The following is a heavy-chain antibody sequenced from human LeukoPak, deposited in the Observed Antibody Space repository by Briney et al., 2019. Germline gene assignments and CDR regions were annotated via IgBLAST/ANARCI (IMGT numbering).Heavy chain of an antibody. V-gene: IGHV4-59*01. CDR2: IYYSGNT. CDR3: ARGLNILPADTVMDDAFDI. J-gene: IGHJ3*02. D-gene: IGHD5-18*01. CDR1: GGSISSYY. Sequence: SETLSLTCTVSGGSISSYYWSWIRQPPGKGLEWIGYIYYSGNTNYNPSLKSRVTISVDTSKNQFSLRLSSVTAADTAVYYCARGLNILPADTVMDDAFDIWGQGTMVTVSS.